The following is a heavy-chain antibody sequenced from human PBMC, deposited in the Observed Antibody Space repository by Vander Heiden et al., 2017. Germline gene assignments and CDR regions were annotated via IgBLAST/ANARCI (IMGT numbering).Heavy chain of an antibody. D-gene: IGHD2-15*01. J-gene: IGHJ4*02. Sequence: EVQLVESGGGLVKPGGSLRLSCAASGFTLRRYRMSWVRQAPGKGLDGVSSISSSRTYIHYADSVKGRFTISSDNAKNSLCLQMNSLRVEYTAGYYCASRGYCGGDNCLHHFDYWGQGTLVTASS. CDR1: GFTLRRYR. CDR3: ASRGYCGGDNCLHHFDY. CDR2: ISSSRTYI. V-gene: IGHV3-21*01.